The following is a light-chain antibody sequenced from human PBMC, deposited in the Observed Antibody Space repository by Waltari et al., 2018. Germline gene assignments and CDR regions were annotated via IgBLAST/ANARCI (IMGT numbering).Light chain of an antibody. V-gene: IGLV3-25*03. CDR1: ALPTPT. Sequence: SYDLTQPPSVSVPPGPPARTPCFGAALPTPTVYWYQQRPGQAPVLMIYKDTKRPSGIPERFSGSASGTTVTLTISGVQAEDEAVYYCQSADSSGTSRVFGGGTKLTVL. J-gene: IGLJ2*01. CDR2: KDT. CDR3: QSADSSGTSRV.